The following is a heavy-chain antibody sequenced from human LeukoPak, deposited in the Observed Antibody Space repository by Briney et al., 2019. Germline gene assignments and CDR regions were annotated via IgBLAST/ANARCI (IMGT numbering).Heavy chain of an antibody. V-gene: IGHV4-59*02. D-gene: IGHD2-15*01. CDR3: ARAKGRYCSGGSCYSGYYYYGIDV. CDR2: IYYSGST. J-gene: IGHJ6*02. CDR1: GGSVSSYY. Sequence: SETLSRTCTVSGGSVSSYYWSWIRQPPGKGLEWIGYIYYSGSTNYYPSLKSRVTISVDTSKNQFSLKLSSVTAADTAVYYCARAKGRYCSGGSCYSGYYYYGIDVWGQGTTVTVSS.